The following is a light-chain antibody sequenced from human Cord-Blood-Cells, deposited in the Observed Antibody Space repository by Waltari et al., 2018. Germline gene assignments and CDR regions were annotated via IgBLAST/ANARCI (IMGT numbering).Light chain of an antibody. V-gene: IGKV1-5*03. CDR1: QSISSS. CDR2: KAS. CDR3: QPYNSYPLT. J-gene: IGKJ4*01. Sequence: DIQMTQSPSTLSASVGDRVTITCRASQSISSSLAWYQQKTGKAPKLLIYKASSLEGGVPSRLSGSGSGTEFTLTLSSLQPDDFATYYCQPYNSYPLTFGGGTKVEIK.